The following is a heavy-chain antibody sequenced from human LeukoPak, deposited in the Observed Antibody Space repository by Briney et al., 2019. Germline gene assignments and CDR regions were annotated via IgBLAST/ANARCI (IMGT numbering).Heavy chain of an antibody. CDR2: IYYSGST. CDR3: ARQGLRFSLSGFWFDS. V-gene: IGHV4-59*08. D-gene: IGHD3-3*01. CDR1: GGSINSYY. J-gene: IGHJ5*01. Sequence: PSETLSLTCTVSGGSINSYYWSWIRQPPGKGLEWIGYIYYSGSTNYNPSLKSRVTISVDTSKNQFSLKLSSVTAADTAMYYCARQGLRFSLSGFWFDSWGQGTLVTVSS.